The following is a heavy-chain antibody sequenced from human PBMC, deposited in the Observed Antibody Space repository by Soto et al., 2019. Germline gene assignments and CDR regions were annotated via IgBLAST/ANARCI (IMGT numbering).Heavy chain of an antibody. J-gene: IGHJ4*02. V-gene: IGHV4-61*01. D-gene: IGHD2-21*01. Sequence: QVQLQESGPGLVKPSETLSLTCTVPGGSVNIGTYYRSWIRQPPGKGLEWIGFIHYSGSTNYNPSLKGRVTMSVDTSKNQFSLKLTSVNTADTAIYYCTRGGDPYKTGHWGQGTLVTVSS. CDR2: IHYSGST. CDR3: TRGGDPYKTGH. CDR1: GGSVNIGTYY.